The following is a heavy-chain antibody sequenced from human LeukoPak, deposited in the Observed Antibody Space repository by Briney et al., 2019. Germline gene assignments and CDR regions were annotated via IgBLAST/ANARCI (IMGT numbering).Heavy chain of an antibody. CDR3: AKGLLNVAAAGIDY. CDR1: GFTFSSYA. Sequence: GGSLRLSCAASGFTFSSYAMSWVRQAPGKGLEWVSAISGSGGSTYYADSVKGRFTIPRDNSKNTLYLQMNSLRAEDTAVYYCAKGLLNVAAAGIDYWGQGTLVTVSS. V-gene: IGHV3-23*01. CDR2: ISGSGGST. D-gene: IGHD6-13*01. J-gene: IGHJ4*02.